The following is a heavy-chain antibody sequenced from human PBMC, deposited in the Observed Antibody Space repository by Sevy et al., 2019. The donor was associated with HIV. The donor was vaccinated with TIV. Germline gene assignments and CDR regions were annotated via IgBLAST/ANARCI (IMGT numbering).Heavy chain of an antibody. V-gene: IGHV1-24*01. CDR2: FDPEDGET. J-gene: IGHJ4*02. D-gene: IGHD2-2*02. Sequence: AAVKVSCKISGYTLTELSMHWVGQAPGKGLEWMGGFDPEDGETIYAQMFQGRVTMTEDTSADTAYMELSSLRSEDTAVYYCATRFPGEYPECGTIRSYTDYFDQWGQGTLVTVSS. CDR3: ATRFPGEYPECGTIRSYTDYFDQ. CDR1: GYTLTELS.